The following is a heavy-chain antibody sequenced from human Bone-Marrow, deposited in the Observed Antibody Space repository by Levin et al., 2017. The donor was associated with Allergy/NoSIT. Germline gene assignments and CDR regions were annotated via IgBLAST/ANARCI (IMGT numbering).Heavy chain of an antibody. CDR1: GFTFSSYT. Sequence: KAGGSLRLSCAASGFTFSSYTINWVRQAPGKGLEWVSSISSSSNYIYYADSVKGRFTVSRDNAENSLYLQMNSLRAEDTAVYYCARGSPTPFDYWGQGTLVTISS. CDR3: ARGSPTPFDY. CDR2: ISSSSNYI. V-gene: IGHV3-21*01. J-gene: IGHJ4*02.